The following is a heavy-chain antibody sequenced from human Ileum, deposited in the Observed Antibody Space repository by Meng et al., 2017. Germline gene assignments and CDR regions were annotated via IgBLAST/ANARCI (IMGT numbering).Heavy chain of an antibody. CDR2: INTNTGNP. D-gene: IGHD3-16*01. Sequence: ASVKVSCKASGYIFIKYTMNWVRQAPGQGLEWMGWINTNTGNPTYAQGFTGRFVFSVDTSVNTAYLHITSLKPVDTAVYYCTRGGFGTEYIDYWGQGTQVTVSS. J-gene: IGHJ4*02. CDR3: TRGGFGTEYIDY. V-gene: IGHV7-4-1*02. CDR1: GYIFIKYT.